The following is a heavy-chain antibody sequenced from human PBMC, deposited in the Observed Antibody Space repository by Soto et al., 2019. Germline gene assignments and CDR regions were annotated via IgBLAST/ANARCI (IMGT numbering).Heavy chain of an antibody. CDR3: ARDRLGDLFDY. CDR2: IYYSGST. D-gene: IGHD2-21*02. Sequence: QVQLQESGPGLVKPSETLSLTCTVSGGSISSYYWSWIRQPPGKGLEWIGYIYYSGSTNYNPSLKRRVTISVDTSKNQFSLELSSVTAADTAVYYCARDRLGDLFDYWGQGTLVTVSS. CDR1: GGSISSYY. V-gene: IGHV4-59*01. J-gene: IGHJ4*02.